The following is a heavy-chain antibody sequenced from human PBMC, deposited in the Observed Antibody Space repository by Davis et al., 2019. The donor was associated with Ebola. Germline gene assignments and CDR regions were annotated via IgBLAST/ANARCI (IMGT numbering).Heavy chain of an antibody. Sequence: GESLKISCAGSGLTFSSYNMNWIRQAPGKGLEWVSSISATARYTYYADSVGGRFTISRDNARDSVYLQMNSLRVEDTAIYFCAGDIRRGENYGWFDPWGHGTLVTVSS. D-gene: IGHD4/OR15-4a*01. CDR3: AGDIRRGENYGWFDP. V-gene: IGHV3-21*06. CDR1: GLTFSSYN. CDR2: ISATARYT. J-gene: IGHJ5*02.